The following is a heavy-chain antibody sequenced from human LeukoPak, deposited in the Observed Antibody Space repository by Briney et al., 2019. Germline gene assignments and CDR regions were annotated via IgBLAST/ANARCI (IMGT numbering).Heavy chain of an antibody. CDR3: ASRIRYFDWSPPHFDS. CDR1: GGSFGSNIW. V-gene: IGHV4-4*02. Sequence: PSETLSLTCAVSGGSFGSNIWWSWVRPPPGRGLEWIGDIDCSENTNYNPSLKSRVTISVDKSKNQFSLKVTSVTVADTAVYYCASRIRYFDWSPPHFDSWGQGTLVTVSS. D-gene: IGHD3-9*01. CDR2: IDCSENT. J-gene: IGHJ4*02.